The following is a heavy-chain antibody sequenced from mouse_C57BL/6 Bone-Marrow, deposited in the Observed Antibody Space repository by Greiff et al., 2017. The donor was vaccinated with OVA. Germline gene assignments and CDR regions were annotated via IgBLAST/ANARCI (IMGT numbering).Heavy chain of an antibody. D-gene: IGHD4-1*01. J-gene: IGHJ3*01. Sequence: VHVKQSGPELVKPGASVKISCKASGYSFTGYYMNWVKRSPEKSLEWIGEINPSTGGTTYNQKFKAKATLTVDKSSSTAYMQLKSLTSEDSAVYYCARGGTSPFAYWGQGTLVTVSA. V-gene: IGHV1-42*01. CDR2: INPSTGGT. CDR3: ARGGTSPFAY. CDR1: GYSFTGYY.